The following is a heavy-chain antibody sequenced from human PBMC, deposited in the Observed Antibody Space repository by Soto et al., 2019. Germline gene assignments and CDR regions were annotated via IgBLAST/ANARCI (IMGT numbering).Heavy chain of an antibody. CDR2: NYYSGTT. J-gene: IGHJ4*02. CDR1: GASISSPSYY. D-gene: IGHD2-15*01. CDR3: VRQPNRPMGGDD. V-gene: IGHV4-39*01. Sequence: QFQLQESGPGLVKPSETLSLTCTVPGASISSPSYYWGWFRQSPGKGLEWMASNYYSGTTHYNPSLMSRVTVSVDTSNMQFSLSLSSVTAADTATYYCVRQPNRPMGGDDWGEGTLVTVSS.